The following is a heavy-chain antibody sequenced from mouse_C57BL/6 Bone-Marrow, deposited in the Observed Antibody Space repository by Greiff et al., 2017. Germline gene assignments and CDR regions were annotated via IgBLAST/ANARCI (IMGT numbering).Heavy chain of an antibody. CDR2: INPSSGYT. CDR1: GYTFTSYT. CDR3: ARLYSFAY. V-gene: IGHV1-4*01. Sequence: VQGVESGAELARPGASVKMSCKASGYTFTSYTMHWVKQRPGQGLEWIGYINPSSGYTKYNQKFKDKATLTADKSSSTAYMQLSSLTSEDSAVYYCARLYSFAYWGQGTLVTVSA. J-gene: IGHJ3*01.